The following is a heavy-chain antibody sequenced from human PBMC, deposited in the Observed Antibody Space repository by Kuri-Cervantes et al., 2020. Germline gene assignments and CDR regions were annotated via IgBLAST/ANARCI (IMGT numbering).Heavy chain of an antibody. CDR2: IYHSGST. V-gene: IGHV4-4*02. J-gene: IGHJ6*03. CDR3: ARDYGSGSYGAHYMDV. D-gene: IGHD3-10*01. Sequence: SQTLSLTCVVSGDSISSNTWWSWVRQPPGKGLEWIGEIYHSGSTNYNPSLKSRVTISVDKSKNQFSLKLSSVTAADTAVYYCARDYGSGSYGAHYMDVWGKGTTVTVSS. CDR1: GDSISSNTW.